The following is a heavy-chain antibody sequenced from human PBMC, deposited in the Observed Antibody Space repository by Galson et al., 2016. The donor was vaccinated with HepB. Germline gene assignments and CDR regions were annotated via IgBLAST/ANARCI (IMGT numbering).Heavy chain of an antibody. Sequence: ETLSLTCAVYGGSFSAYYWSWIRQPPGKGLEWTGEINHSGSTNYNPSLKSRVTISVDTSKNQFSLKLNSLTAADTAVYYCARARRGAARVGNWFDPWGHGTLVTVSS. CDR3: ARARRGAARVGNWFDP. V-gene: IGHV4-34*01. D-gene: IGHD6-6*01. CDR2: INHSGST. CDR1: GGSFSAYY. J-gene: IGHJ5*02.